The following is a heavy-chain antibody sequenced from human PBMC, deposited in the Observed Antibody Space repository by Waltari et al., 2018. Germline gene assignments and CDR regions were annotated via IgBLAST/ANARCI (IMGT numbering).Heavy chain of an antibody. Sequence: QVQLVESGGGVVQPGRSLRLSCAASGFTFSNYGMPWVRQAPGKGLEWVAVISYDGSNKYYADSVKGRFTISRDNSKNTLYLQMNNLRAEDTAVYYCANRGYSYGPPDYWGQGTLVTVSS. CDR3: ANRGYSYGPPDY. CDR2: ISYDGSNK. V-gene: IGHV3-30*18. J-gene: IGHJ4*02. D-gene: IGHD5-18*01. CDR1: GFTFSNYG.